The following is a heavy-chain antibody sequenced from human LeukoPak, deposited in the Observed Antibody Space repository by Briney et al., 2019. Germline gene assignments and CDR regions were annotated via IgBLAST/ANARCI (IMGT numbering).Heavy chain of an antibody. Sequence: GGSLRLSCSASGFTFRSYAMHWVRQAPGKGLEFVSVISSNGGSTYYADSVKGRFTISRDNAKNSLYLQMNSLRAEDTAVYYCARRYCSSTDCLFDYWGQGTLVTVSS. CDR1: GFTFRSYA. D-gene: IGHD2-2*01. V-gene: IGHV3-64*04. CDR3: ARRYCSSTDCLFDY. CDR2: ISSNGGST. J-gene: IGHJ4*02.